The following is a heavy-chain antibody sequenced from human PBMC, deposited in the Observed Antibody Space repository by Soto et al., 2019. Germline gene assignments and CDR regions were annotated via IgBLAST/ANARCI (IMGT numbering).Heavy chain of an antibody. CDR2: ISGSGGST. D-gene: IGHD2-2*01. J-gene: IGHJ6*03. CDR3: AKEHYCSSTSCYSYYYYYMDV. CDR1: GFTFSSYA. Sequence: GGSLRLSCAASGFTFSSYAMSWVRQAPGKGLEWVSAISGSGGSTYYADSVKGRFTISRDNSKKTLYLQMNSLRAEDTAVYYCAKEHYCSSTSCYSYYYYYMDVWGKGTTVTVSS. V-gene: IGHV3-23*01.